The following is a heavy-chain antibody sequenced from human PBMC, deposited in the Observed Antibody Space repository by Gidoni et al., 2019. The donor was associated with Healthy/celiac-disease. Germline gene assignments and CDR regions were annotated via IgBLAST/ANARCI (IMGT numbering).Heavy chain of an antibody. D-gene: IGHD6-19*01. J-gene: IGHJ3*02. CDR3: AKGVGVAVVSIPDAFDI. CDR1: GFTFSSYA. Sequence: EVQLLESGVGLVQPGGSLRLSCAASGFTFSSYAMSWVRKAPGKGLEWVSAISGSGGSTYYAVSVKGRFTISRDNSKNTLYLQMNSLRAEDTAVYYCAKGVGVAVVSIPDAFDIWGQGTMVTVSS. V-gene: IGHV3-23*01. CDR2: ISGSGGST.